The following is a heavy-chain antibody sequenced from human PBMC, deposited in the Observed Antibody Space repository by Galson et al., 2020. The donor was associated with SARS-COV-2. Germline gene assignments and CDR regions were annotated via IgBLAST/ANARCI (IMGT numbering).Heavy chain of an antibody. CDR1: GGSFSGYY. V-gene: IGHV4-34*01. CDR2: INHSGST. Sequence: SETLSLTCAVYGGSFSGYYWSWIRQPPGKGLEWIGEINHSGSTNYNPSLKRRVTLSVDTSKNQFSLKLSSVTAADTAVYYCARAGGFWSGYYTSGVWRGYYYYYMDVWGKGTTVTVSS. D-gene: IGHD3-3*01. J-gene: IGHJ6*03. CDR3: ARAGGFWSGYYTSGVWRGYYYYYMDV.